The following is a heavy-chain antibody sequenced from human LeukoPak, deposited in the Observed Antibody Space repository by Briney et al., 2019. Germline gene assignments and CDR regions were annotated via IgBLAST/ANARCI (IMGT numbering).Heavy chain of an antibody. J-gene: IGHJ4*02. CDR1: GFNFSNHA. V-gene: IGHV3-23*01. CDR3: VREDTPATANY. CDR2: ISGGGDIT. D-gene: IGHD2-21*02. Sequence: GGSLRLSCAASGFNFSNHAMSWVRQTPGKGLEWVSAISGGGDITYYADSVTGRLTISRDNSKDTLFLQMHSLRPGDTAVYYCVREDTPATANYWGQGTLVTISS.